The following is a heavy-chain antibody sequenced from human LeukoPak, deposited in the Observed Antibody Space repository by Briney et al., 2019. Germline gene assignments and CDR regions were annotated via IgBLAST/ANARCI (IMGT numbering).Heavy chain of an antibody. CDR3: ARDYDFWSGYYSPTRGYFGY. D-gene: IGHD3-3*01. CDR1: GFTFSGSG. J-gene: IGHJ4*02. Sequence: GGTLRLSCAASGFTFSGSGMHWVSQAPGKGLVWVTVIRYDGSNKYYKDSVNGRFTISRDKSKNKLYLQMDSLRAEDTAVYYCARDYDFWSGYYSPTRGYFGYWGQGTLVTVSS. CDR2: IRYDGSNK. V-gene: IGHV3-30*02.